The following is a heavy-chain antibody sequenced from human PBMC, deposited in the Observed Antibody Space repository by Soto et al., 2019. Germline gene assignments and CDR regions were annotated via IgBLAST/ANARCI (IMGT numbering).Heavy chain of an antibody. V-gene: IGHV1-69*01. CDR1: GGTFSSYA. CDR3: AGGGYTISLAWFDP. J-gene: IGHJ5*02. Sequence: QVQLVQSGAEVKKPGSSVKVSCKASGGTFSSYAISWVRQAPGQGLEWMGGIIPIFGTANYAQKFQGRVTITADQPTGTADRELSSLRSEATAVYYCAGGGYTISLAWFDPWGQGTLVTVSS. CDR2: IIPIFGTA. D-gene: IGHD3-9*01.